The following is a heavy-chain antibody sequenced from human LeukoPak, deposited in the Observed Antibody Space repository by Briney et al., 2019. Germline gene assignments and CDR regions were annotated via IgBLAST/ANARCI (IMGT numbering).Heavy chain of an antibody. V-gene: IGHV3-53*01. CDR2: IYSNNIT. Sequence: AGGSLRLSCAASGFIFNNNYMTWVRQAPGKGLEWVSVIYSNNITYYADSVKGRFTISRDSSKNTLYLQMNSLRAEDTAVYYCARGISVMIVAPGYWGQGTLVTVSS. CDR1: GFIFNNNY. CDR3: ARGISVMIVAPGY. J-gene: IGHJ4*02. D-gene: IGHD3-22*01.